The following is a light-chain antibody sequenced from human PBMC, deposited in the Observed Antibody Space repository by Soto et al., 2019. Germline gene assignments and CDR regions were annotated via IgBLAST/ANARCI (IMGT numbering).Light chain of an antibody. Sequence: EIVMTQSPATLSVSPGERATLSCRASQSVSSNLAWYQQKPGQAPRLLIYGASTRATGIPARFSGSGSGTEFTLTICSLQSEDFAAYHCQQYDTWPYTFGQGTKLEIK. CDR1: QSVSSN. CDR3: QQYDTWPYT. J-gene: IGKJ2*01. V-gene: IGKV3-15*01. CDR2: GAS.